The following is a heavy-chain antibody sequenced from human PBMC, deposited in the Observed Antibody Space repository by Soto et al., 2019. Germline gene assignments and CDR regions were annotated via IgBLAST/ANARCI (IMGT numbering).Heavy chain of an antibody. D-gene: IGHD3-3*01. CDR1: GFTFSSYA. CDR3: AKDRRGTIFGVVIIFDS. J-gene: IGHJ4*02. Sequence: EVQLLESGGGLVQPGGSLRLSCAASGFTFSSYAMSWVRQAPGKGLEWVSAISGSGGSTYYADSVKGRFTISRDNSENTLYLQMNSLRAEDTAVYYCAKDRRGTIFGVVIIFDSRGQGTLVTVSS. CDR2: ISGSGGST. V-gene: IGHV3-23*01.